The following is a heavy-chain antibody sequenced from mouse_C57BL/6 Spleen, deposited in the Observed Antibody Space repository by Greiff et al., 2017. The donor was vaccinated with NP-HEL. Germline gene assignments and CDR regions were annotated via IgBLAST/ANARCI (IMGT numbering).Heavy chain of an antibody. Sequence: EVQLVESGGGLVQPGGSLSLSCAASGFTFTDYYMSWVRQPPGKALEWLGFIRNKANGYTTEYSASVKGRFTISRDNSQSILYLQMNALRAEDSATYYCARITTVVAPPFDYWGQGTTLTVSS. CDR3: ARITTVVAPPFDY. D-gene: IGHD1-1*01. CDR2: IRNKANGYTT. V-gene: IGHV7-3*01. J-gene: IGHJ2*01. CDR1: GFTFTDYY.